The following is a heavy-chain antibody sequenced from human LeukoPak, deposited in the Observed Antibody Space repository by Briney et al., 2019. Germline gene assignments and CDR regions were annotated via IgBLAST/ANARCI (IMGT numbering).Heavy chain of an antibody. V-gene: IGHV3-9*01. CDR2: ISWNSGSI. J-gene: IGHJ4*02. Sequence: GRSLRLSCAASGFKFDDFGMHWVRQAPGKGLAWVSGISWNSGSIDYAVSVKGRFTISRDNAKNSLFLQMNSLRPEDTAFYYCAKGTGRYWTFFDTWGQGTLVTVSS. D-gene: IGHD1-26*01. CDR3: AKGTGRYWTFFDT. CDR1: GFKFDDFG.